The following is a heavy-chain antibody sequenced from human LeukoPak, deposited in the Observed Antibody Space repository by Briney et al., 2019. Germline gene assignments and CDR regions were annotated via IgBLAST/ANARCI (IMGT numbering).Heavy chain of an antibody. Sequence: PSQTLSLTCTVSGGSISSGHYYWSWTRQPPGKGLEWIGYIYYSGSTYYNPSLKSRVTISVDTSKNQLSLKLSSVTAADTAVYYCARDEGGYGTLLDYWGQGTLVTVSS. CDR3: ARDEGGYGTLLDY. J-gene: IGHJ4*02. V-gene: IGHV4-30-4*01. CDR2: IYYSGST. D-gene: IGHD5-18*01. CDR1: GGSISSGHYY.